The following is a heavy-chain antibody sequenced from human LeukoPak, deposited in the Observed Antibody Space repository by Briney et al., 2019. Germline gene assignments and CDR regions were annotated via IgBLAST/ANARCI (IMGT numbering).Heavy chain of an antibody. Sequence: GSSVKVSCKASGGTFSSYAISWVRQAPGQGLEWMGGIIPIFGTANYAQKFQGRVTITADESTSAAYMELSSLRSEDTAVYYCARDWPTRCSGWYETNWFDPWGQGTLVTVSS. CDR1: GGTFSSYA. CDR2: IIPIFGTA. D-gene: IGHD6-19*01. CDR3: ARDWPTRCSGWYETNWFDP. V-gene: IGHV1-69*01. J-gene: IGHJ5*02.